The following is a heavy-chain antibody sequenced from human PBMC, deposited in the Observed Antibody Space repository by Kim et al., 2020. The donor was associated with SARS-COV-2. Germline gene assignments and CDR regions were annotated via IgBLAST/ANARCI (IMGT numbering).Heavy chain of an antibody. CDR3: VRRSRDYPDSGTYYTNWFDP. J-gene: IGHJ5*02. CDR2: IDPSDSRT. Sequence: GESLKISCKGSGYSFTTNWITWVRQMPGKGLEWMGRIDPSDSRTKYSPSFQGHVTISVDKSIRTAYLQWSSLKASDTAIYYCVRRSRDYPDSGTYYTNWFDPWGQGTLVTVSS. CDR1: GYSFTTNW. V-gene: IGHV5-10-1*01. D-gene: IGHD3-10*01.